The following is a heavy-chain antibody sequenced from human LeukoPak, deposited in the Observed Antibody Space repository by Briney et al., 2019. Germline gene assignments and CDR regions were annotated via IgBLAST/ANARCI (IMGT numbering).Heavy chain of an antibody. CDR3: ANRNWNNAFDY. J-gene: IGHJ4*02. Sequence: PSETLSLTCTVSGASITNFYWSWIRQPPGKGLVWIGNIYYSGSTNHNASLKSRVTMSVDTSKNQFSLNLNSVTAADTAVYYCANRNWNNAFDYWGQGTLVSVSS. D-gene: IGHD1/OR15-1a*01. CDR1: GASITNFY. V-gene: IGHV4-59*01. CDR2: IYYSGST.